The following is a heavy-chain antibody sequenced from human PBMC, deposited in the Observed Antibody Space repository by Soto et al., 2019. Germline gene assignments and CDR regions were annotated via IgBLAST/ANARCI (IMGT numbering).Heavy chain of an antibody. D-gene: IGHD6-13*01. J-gene: IGHJ2*01. Sequence: QVQLVESGGGVVQPGGSLSLSCAASGLTFSTCGMHWVRQAPGKGLAWVAGISYGGNNIYYVDSGKGRFTISRDNSKNTLYLQMNSLRAEDTAVYYCAKGRGGIAELDLWGRGTLVTVSS. CDR2: ISYGGNNI. CDR3: AKGRGGIAELDL. V-gene: IGHV3-30*18. CDR1: GLTFSTCG.